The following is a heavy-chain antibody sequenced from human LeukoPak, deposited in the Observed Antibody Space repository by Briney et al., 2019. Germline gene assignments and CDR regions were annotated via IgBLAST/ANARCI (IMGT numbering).Heavy chain of an antibody. CDR2: IYHSGST. D-gene: IGHD4-17*01. Sequence: SETLSLTCTVSGYSISNDYYWGWIRQSPGKGLEWIGSIYHSGSTYYNPSLKSRVTISVDTSKNQFSLKLSSVTAADTAVYYCARGYGDYAINKFDYWGQGTLVTVSS. V-gene: IGHV4-38-2*02. CDR3: ARGYGDYAINKFDY. CDR1: GYSISNDYY. J-gene: IGHJ4*02.